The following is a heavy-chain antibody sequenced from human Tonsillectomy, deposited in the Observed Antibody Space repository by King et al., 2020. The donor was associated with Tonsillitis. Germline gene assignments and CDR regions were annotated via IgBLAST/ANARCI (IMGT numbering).Heavy chain of an antibody. D-gene: IGHD6-6*01. Sequence: VQLQESGPGLVKPSETLSLTCTVSGGSISSYYWSWIRQPPGKGLEWIGYIYYSGSTNYNPSLKRRVTISVDTSKNQFSLKLSSVTAADTAVYYCARGLVRDSRIYYFDYWGQGTLVTVSS. CDR1: GGSISSYY. CDR2: IYYSGST. V-gene: IGHV4-59*01. CDR3: ARGLVRDSRIYYFDY. J-gene: IGHJ4*02.